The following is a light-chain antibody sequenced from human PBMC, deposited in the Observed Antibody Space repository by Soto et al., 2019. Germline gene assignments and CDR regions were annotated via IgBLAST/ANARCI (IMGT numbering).Light chain of an antibody. V-gene: IGKV1-39*01. CDR3: QQSDSTPYT. J-gene: IGKJ2*01. CDR2: DAS. CDR1: QSISSY. Sequence: QMTQSPSSLXASVGDRAXXTCRACQSISSYLNWYQQKPGKAPRLLIYDASSLLSGVPSRFSGSGSGTDFTLTIASLQPEDFSTYYCQQSDSTPYTFGQGTKVDIK.